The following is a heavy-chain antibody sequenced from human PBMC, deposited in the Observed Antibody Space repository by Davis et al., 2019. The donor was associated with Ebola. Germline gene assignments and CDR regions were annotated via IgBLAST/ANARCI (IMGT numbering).Heavy chain of an antibody. CDR3: AKGDWEFLGRVDH. CDR2: ISGRGDRP. J-gene: IGHJ4*02. CDR1: GFTVSSNY. Sequence: PGGSLRLSCAASGFTVSSNYMSWVRQAPGKGPEWVSTISGRGDRPYYADSVKGRFTISRDNSKSTLYLQMNNLRAEDTAVYYCAKGDWEFLGRVDHWGQGILVIVSS. D-gene: IGHD3/OR15-3a*01. V-gene: IGHV3-23*01.